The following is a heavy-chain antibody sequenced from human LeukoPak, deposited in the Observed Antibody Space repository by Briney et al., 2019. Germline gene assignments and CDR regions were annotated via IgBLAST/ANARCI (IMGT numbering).Heavy chain of an antibody. CDR2: ISGSAGST. Sequence: GGSLRLSCAASGFTFSAYAMTWVRQAPGKGLEWVSVISGSAGSTYYADSVRGRFTISRDNSKNTLYLQMNSLRAEDTAVYYCAKEWRWGDTEVHYYGLNVWGQGTTVTVSS. V-gene: IGHV3-23*01. D-gene: IGHD1-1*01. CDR3: AKEWRWGDTEVHYYGLNV. CDR1: GFTFSAYA. J-gene: IGHJ6*02.